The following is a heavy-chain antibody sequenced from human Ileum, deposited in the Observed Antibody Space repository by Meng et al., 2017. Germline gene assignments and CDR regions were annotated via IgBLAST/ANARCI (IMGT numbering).Heavy chain of an antibody. CDR2: INSDGSIT. J-gene: IGHJ4*02. V-gene: IGHV3-74*01. CDR1: GFTFSSSW. Sequence: GGSLRLSCAASGFTFSSSWMHWVRQAPGKGLGWVSLINSDGSITAYADSVKGRFTISRDNAKNTLNLQMNSLRADDTAVYYCGRVYSSGWYDWGLDYWGQGTLVTVSS. CDR3: GRVYSSGWYDWGLDY. D-gene: IGHD6-19*01.